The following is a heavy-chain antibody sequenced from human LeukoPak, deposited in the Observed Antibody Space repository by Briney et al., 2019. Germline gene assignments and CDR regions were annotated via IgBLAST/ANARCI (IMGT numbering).Heavy chain of an antibody. Sequence: PGGSLRLSCAASGFTFSSYWMHWVRQAPGKGLEWVSYISSSGSTIYYADSVKGRFTISRDNAKNSLYLQMNSLRAEDTAVYYCARGPAASGYYDSRGRNGYFDYWGQGTLVTVSS. J-gene: IGHJ4*02. CDR2: ISSSGSTI. CDR1: GFTFSSYW. CDR3: ARGPAASGYYDSRGRNGYFDY. V-gene: IGHV3-48*04. D-gene: IGHD3-22*01.